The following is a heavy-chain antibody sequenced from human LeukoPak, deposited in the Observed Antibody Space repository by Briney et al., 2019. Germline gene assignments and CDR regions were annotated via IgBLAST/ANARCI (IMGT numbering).Heavy chain of an antibody. J-gene: IGHJ4*02. V-gene: IGHV3-23*01. Sequence: GGSLRLSCAASGFTLGSYAMSWVSQAPGKGLEWVSAISGSGGSTYYADSVKGRFTISRDNSKNTLYLQMNSLRAEDTAVYYCAKNFRLPFDYWCQGTLVTVSS. CDR1: GFTLGSYA. CDR2: ISGSGGST. CDR3: AKNFRLPFDY.